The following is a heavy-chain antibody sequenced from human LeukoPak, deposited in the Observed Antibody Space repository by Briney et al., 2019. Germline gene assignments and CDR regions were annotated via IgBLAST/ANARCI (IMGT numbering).Heavy chain of an antibody. CDR1: GGSFSGYY. Sequence: SETLSLTCAVYGGSFSGYYWSWIRQPPGKGLEWIGEINHSGSTNYNPSLKSRVTISVDTSKNQFSLKLSSVTAADTAVYYCAGGYSVYYFDYWGQGTLVTVSS. V-gene: IGHV4-34*01. D-gene: IGHD5-18*01. J-gene: IGHJ4*02. CDR3: AGGYSVYYFDY. CDR2: INHSGST.